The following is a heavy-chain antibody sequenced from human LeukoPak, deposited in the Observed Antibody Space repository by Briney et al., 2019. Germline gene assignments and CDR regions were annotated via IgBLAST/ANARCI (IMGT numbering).Heavy chain of an antibody. Sequence: GGSLRLSCAASGFTVSTNYMSWVRQAPGKGLEWVSVIYTGGSAYYADSVKGRFTISRDNSKSTLYLQMNSLRAEDTAVYYCARSSGYLWGQGTLVTVSS. J-gene: IGHJ5*02. CDR1: GFTVSTNY. CDR3: ARSSGYL. V-gene: IGHV3-53*01. CDR2: IYTGGSA. D-gene: IGHD5-12*01.